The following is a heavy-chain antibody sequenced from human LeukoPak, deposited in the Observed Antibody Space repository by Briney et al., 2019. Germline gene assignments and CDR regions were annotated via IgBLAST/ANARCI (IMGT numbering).Heavy chain of an antibody. J-gene: IGHJ4*02. CDR2: IKSKTDGGTT. D-gene: IGHD2-21*01. CDR1: GFTFSNAW. V-gene: IGHV3-15*01. CDR3: TTALYCGGDCYSPDY. Sequence: GGSLRLSCAASGFTFSNAWMSWVRQAPGKGLEWVGRIKSKTDGGTTDYAAPVKGRFTISRDDSKNTLYLQMNSLKTEDTAVYYCTTALYCGGDCYSPDYWGQGTLVTVSS.